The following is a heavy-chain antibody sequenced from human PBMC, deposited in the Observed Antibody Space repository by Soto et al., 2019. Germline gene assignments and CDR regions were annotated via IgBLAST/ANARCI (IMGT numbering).Heavy chain of an antibody. Sequence: GESLKISCKGSGYIFTSYWIGWFLQMPVKGLEWMGIIYPGDSDTRYSPSFQGQVTISADKSISTAYLQWSSLKASDTAMYYCARSSAAGTSYYYYGMDVWGQGTTVTVSS. CDR2: IYPGDSDT. J-gene: IGHJ6*02. D-gene: IGHD6-13*01. V-gene: IGHV5-51*01. CDR3: ARSSAAGTSYYYYGMDV. CDR1: GYIFTSYW.